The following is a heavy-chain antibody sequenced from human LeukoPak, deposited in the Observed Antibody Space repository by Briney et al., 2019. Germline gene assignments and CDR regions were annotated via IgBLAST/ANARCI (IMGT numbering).Heavy chain of an antibody. CDR3: ARLGGLAAAGTFYFDY. V-gene: IGHV4-31*03. D-gene: IGHD6-13*01. CDR2: IYYSGST. CDR1: GGSISSGGYY. J-gene: IGHJ4*02. Sequence: SETLSLTCTVSGGSISSGGYYWSWIRQHPGKGPEWIGYIYYSGSTYYNPSLKSRVTISVDTSKNQFSLKLSSVTAADTAVYYCARLGGLAAAGTFYFDYWGQGTLVTVSS.